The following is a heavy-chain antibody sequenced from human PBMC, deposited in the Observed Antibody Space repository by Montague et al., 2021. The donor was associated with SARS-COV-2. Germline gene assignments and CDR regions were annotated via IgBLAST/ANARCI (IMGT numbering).Heavy chain of an antibody. CDR1: GGSFSGYC. CDR2: INHSGST. D-gene: IGHD3-10*01. Sequence: SETLSLTRAVSGGSFSGYCWSWIRQPQGKGLEWVGEINHSGSTNYNPSLKSRVTITVDTSKNQFSLKLSPVTAADTAVYYCAIAMVRGISRAFDIWGQGAMVTVSS. V-gene: IGHV4-34*01. J-gene: IGHJ3*02. CDR3: AIAMVRGISRAFDI.